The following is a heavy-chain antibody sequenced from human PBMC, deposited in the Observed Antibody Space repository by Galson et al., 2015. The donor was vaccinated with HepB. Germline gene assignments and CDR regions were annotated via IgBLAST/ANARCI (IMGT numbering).Heavy chain of an antibody. Sequence: SVKVSCKASGYTFTSYDINWVRQATGQGLEWMGWMNPNSGNTGYAQKFQGRVTMTRNTSISTAYMELSSLRSEDTAVYYCASGGTAVAGTNFDYWGQGTLVTVSS. CDR3: ASGGTAVAGTNFDY. CDR1: GYTFTSYD. CDR2: MNPNSGNT. D-gene: IGHD6-19*01. V-gene: IGHV1-8*01. J-gene: IGHJ4*02.